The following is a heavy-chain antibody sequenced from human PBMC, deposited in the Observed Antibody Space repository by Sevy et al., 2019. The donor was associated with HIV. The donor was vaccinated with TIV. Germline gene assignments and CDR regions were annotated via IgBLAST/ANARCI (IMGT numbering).Heavy chain of an antibody. CDR2: IYYSGST. J-gene: IGHJ6*02. Sequence: SETLSLTCTVSGGSISSGGYYWSWIRQHPGKGLEWIGYIYYSGSTYYNPSLKSRVTISVETSKNQFSLKLSSVTAADTAVYYCARVGSGSGPRDYYYGMDVWGQGTTVTVSS. D-gene: IGHD3-10*01. V-gene: IGHV4-31*03. CDR3: ARVGSGSGPRDYYYGMDV. CDR1: GGSISSGGYY.